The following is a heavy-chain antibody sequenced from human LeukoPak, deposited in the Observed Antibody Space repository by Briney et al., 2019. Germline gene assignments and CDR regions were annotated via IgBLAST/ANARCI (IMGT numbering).Heavy chain of an antibody. D-gene: IGHD5-24*01. CDR1: GGTFISYA. V-gene: IGHV1-69*01. J-gene: IGHJ5*02. Sequence: SVKVSCKASGGTFISYAISWVRQAPGQGLEWMGGIIPIFGTANYAQKFQGRVTITADESTSTAYMELSSLRSEDTAVYYCARDPPFRRGSRVHWFDPWGQGTLVTVSS. CDR2: IIPIFGTA. CDR3: ARDPPFRRGSRVHWFDP.